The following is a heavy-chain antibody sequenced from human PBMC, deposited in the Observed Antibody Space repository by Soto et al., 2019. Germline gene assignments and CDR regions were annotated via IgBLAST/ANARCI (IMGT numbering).Heavy chain of an antibody. D-gene: IGHD3-22*01. CDR1: GFTFSSKS. CDR3: VVDTSGLLGY. CDR2: IWYDGNKK. J-gene: IGHJ4*02. Sequence: GGSLRLSCAASGFTFSSKSMHWVRQAPGKGLEWVAVIWYDGNKKYYGDSVRGRFTISRDNSKNTLYLEMNSLRAEDTAVYYCVVDTSGLLGYWGQGTQVTGSS. V-gene: IGHV3-33*03.